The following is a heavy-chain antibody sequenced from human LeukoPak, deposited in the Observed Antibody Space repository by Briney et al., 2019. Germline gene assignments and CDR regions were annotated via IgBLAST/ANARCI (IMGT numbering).Heavy chain of an antibody. J-gene: IGHJ4*02. V-gene: IGHV3-30*04. Sequence: GGSLRLSCATSGFTFSNYPMHWVRQAPGKGLEWVADISSDENNKDYADSVKGRFTVSRDNSKNTLYLQMNSLRVEDTAVYFCARGRDYSFWSGYGGFDYWGQGALVTVSS. CDR3: ARGRDYSFWSGYGGFDY. CDR2: ISSDENNK. CDR1: GFTFSNYP. D-gene: IGHD3-3*01.